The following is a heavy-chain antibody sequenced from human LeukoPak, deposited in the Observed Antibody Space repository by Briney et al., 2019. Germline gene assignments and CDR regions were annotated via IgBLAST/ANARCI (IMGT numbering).Heavy chain of an antibody. J-gene: IGHJ4*02. CDR1: GGSISSGGYS. CDR3: ARGLSDTAMVVTDY. CDR2: IYHSGST. Sequence: SQTLSLTCAVSGGSISSGGYSWSWIRQPPGKGLEWIGYIYHSGSTYYNPSLRSRVTISVDRSKNQFSLKLSSVTAADTAVYYCARGLSDTAMVVTDYWGQGTLVTVSS. V-gene: IGHV4-30-2*01. D-gene: IGHD5-18*01.